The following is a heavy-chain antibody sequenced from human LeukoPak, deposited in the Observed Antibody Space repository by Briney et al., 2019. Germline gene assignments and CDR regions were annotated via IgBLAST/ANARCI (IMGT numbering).Heavy chain of an antibody. CDR2: IYPGDSDT. CDR1: GYSFTSYW. Sequence: GESLKISCKGSGYSFTSYWIGWVRQMPGKGPEWMGIIYPGDSDTRYSPSFQGQVTISADKSISTAYLQWSSLKASDTAMYYCAMTFSGSYYGPTNNWFDPWGQGTLVTVSS. J-gene: IGHJ5*02. V-gene: IGHV5-51*01. CDR3: AMTFSGSYYGPTNNWFDP. D-gene: IGHD1-26*01.